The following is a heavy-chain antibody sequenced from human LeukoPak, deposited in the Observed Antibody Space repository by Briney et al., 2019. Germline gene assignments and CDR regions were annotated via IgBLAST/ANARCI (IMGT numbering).Heavy chain of an antibody. CDR2: IYYSGSS. J-gene: IGHJ4*02. V-gene: IGHV4-39*01. Sequence: SETLSLTCSVFGGSISSSSHYWGWIRQPPGKGLEWIGSIYYSGSSYYNPSLKSRVTISVDTSKNQFSLKLTSVTAADTAVYYCARRDCTSTTCYAGSYYFDYWGQGTLVTVSS. CDR1: GGSISSSSHY. D-gene: IGHD2-2*01. CDR3: ARRDCTSTTCYAGSYYFDY.